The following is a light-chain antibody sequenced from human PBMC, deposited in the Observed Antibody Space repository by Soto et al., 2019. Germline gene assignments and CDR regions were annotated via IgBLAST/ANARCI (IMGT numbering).Light chain of an antibody. J-gene: IGKJ5*01. CDR1: QSVSSN. CDR3: QQYDKWPIT. V-gene: IGKV3-15*01. Sequence: EIVMTQSPATLSVSPGERVTLSCRASQSVSSNLAWYQQKPGQAPRLLIYDASTRATAIPARFSGSGSGTEFTLTICSLQSEDFAVYFCQQYDKWPITFGQGTRLE. CDR2: DAS.